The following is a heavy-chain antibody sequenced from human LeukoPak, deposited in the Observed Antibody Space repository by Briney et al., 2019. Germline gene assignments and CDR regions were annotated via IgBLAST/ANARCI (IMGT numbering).Heavy chain of an antibody. CDR3: ARDHWGGFDY. CDR1: GGSISSSSHC. CDR2: MFYDGRT. J-gene: IGHJ4*02. V-gene: IGHV4-39*07. Sequence: PSETLSLTCTVSGGSISSSSHCWGWIRQPPGRGLEWIGSMFYDGRTYYNPTLKSRVTISVDTSTNQFSLKLSSVTAADTAVYYCARDHWGGFDYWSQGTLVTVSS. D-gene: IGHD7-27*01.